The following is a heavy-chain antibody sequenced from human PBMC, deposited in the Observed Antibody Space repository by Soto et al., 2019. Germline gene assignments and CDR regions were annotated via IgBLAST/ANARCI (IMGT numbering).Heavy chain of an antibody. D-gene: IGHD5-18*01. CDR3: ARDGYSYVAFDY. CDR1: GFTFSSYS. V-gene: IGHV3-21*01. CDR2: ISSSSSYI. J-gene: IGHJ4*02. Sequence: VQLVESGGGVVQPGRSLRLSCAASGFTFSSYSMNWVRQAPGKGLEWVSSISSSSSYIYYADSVKGRFTISRDNAKNSLYLQMNSLRAEDTAVYYCARDGYSYVAFDYWGQGTLVTVSS.